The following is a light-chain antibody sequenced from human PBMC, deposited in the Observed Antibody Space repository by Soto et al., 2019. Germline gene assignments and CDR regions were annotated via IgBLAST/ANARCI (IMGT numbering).Light chain of an antibody. J-gene: IGLJ2*01. CDR3: SSYTAITTWV. CDR2: EVT. Sequence: QSVLTQPASVSGSPGQSITISCTGTSRDVGGYTSVSWYQQHPGKVPKVVIYEVTNRPSGVSNRFSGSKSGNTASLTISGLQPEDEADYYCSSYTAITTWVFGGGTKVTVL. V-gene: IGLV2-14*01. CDR1: SRDVGGYTS.